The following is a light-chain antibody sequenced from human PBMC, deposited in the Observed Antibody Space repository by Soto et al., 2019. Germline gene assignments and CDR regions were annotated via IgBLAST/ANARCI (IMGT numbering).Light chain of an antibody. V-gene: IGKV3-15*01. CDR3: QQYNNWPPYT. J-gene: IGKJ2*01. CDR2: GAS. Sequence: EIVMTQSPATLSVSPGERATLSCRASQSVSSNLACYQQKPGQAPRLLIYGASTRDTGIPARFSGSGSGTEFTLTISSLQSEDFAVYYCQQYNNWPPYTLGQGTKLEIK. CDR1: QSVSSN.